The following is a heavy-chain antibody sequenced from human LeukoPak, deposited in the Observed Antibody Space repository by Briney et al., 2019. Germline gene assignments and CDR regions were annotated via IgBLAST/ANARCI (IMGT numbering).Heavy chain of an antibody. CDR2: ISSSSSTI. V-gene: IGHV3-48*01. D-gene: IGHD5-18*01. CDR3: ARDDGFGYSCGTDY. Sequence: GGSLRLSCAASGFTFSSYSMNWVRQAPGKGLEWVSYISSSSSTIYYADSVKGRFTISRGNAKNSLYLQMNSLRAEDTDVYYCARDDGFGYSCGTDYWGQGTLVTVSS. J-gene: IGHJ4*02. CDR1: GFTFSSYS.